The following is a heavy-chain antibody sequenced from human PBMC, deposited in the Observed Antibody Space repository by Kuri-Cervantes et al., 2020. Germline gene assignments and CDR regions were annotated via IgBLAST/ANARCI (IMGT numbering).Heavy chain of an antibody. CDR2: IYHSGST. V-gene: IGHV4-34*01. CDR3: ARHDISGTLDY. CDR1: GGSFSAYY. Sequence: SETLSLTCAVYGGSFSAYYWSWIRQPPGKGLEWIGSIYHSGSTYYNPSLKSRVTISVDTSQNQFSLKLSSVTAADTAVYYCARHDISGTLDYWGQGTLVTVSS. J-gene: IGHJ4*02. D-gene: IGHD1-26*01.